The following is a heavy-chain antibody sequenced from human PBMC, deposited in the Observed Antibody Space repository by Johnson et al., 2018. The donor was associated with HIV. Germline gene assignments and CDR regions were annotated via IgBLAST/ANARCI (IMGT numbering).Heavy chain of an antibody. CDR3: AKGREGIKAFDI. D-gene: IGHD3-10*01. J-gene: IGHJ3*02. CDR1: GFTFSSYG. V-gene: IGHV3-30*02. CDR2: IRYDGSNK. Sequence: QVQLVESGGGVVQPGGSLRLSCAASGFTFSSYGMHWVRQAPGKGLEWVAFIRYDGSNKYYSESVKGRFTISRDNSKDTLYLQMNSLRAEDTAVYYCAKGREGIKAFDIWGQGTMVTVSS.